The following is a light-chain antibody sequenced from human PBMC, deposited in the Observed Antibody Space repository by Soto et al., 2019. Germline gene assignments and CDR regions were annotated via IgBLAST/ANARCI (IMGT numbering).Light chain of an antibody. CDR2: AAS. Sequence: IQLTQSPSSLSASVGDRVTITCRASQGISSYLAWYQQKPGKAPKLLIYAASTLQSGVPSRFSGSGSGTDFSLTINSLQPEDFATYYCQQSFSIPYTFGQGTKV. CDR3: QQSFSIPYT. J-gene: IGKJ2*01. CDR1: QGISSY. V-gene: IGKV1-39*01.